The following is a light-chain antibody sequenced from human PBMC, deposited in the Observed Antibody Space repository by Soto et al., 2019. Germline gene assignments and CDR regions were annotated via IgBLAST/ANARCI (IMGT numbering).Light chain of an antibody. CDR1: QTVSNTY. V-gene: IGKV3-20*01. CDR2: GAS. Sequence: EIVLTQFPGALSLSPGERVTLSCRASQTVSNTYLAWYQQKSGQAPKFLIYGASNRATGIPDRFSGSGSGTAFTLTISRLEPEDFAVYYCQNYGVFPPTFGGGTKVEIK. CDR3: QNYGVFPPT. J-gene: IGKJ4*01.